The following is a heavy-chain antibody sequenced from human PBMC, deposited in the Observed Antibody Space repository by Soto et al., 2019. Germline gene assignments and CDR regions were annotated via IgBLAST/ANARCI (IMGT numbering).Heavy chain of an antibody. CDR1: GGSISSSSYY. CDR3: ARAEVLLWFGPDIPPPDAFDI. D-gene: IGHD3-10*01. CDR2: IYYSGST. J-gene: IGHJ3*02. V-gene: IGHV4-61*05. Sequence: SETLSLTCTVSGGSISSSSYYWGWIRQPPGKGLVWVGYIYYSGSTNYNPSLKSRVTISVDTSKNQFSLKLSSVTAADTAVYYCARAEVLLWFGPDIPPPDAFDIWGQGTMVTVSS.